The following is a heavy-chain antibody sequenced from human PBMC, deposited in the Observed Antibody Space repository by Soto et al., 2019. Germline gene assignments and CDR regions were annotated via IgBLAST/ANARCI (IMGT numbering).Heavy chain of an antibody. CDR2: ISAYNGNT. CDR3: ARDIRITIFGVLDYYYGMDV. D-gene: IGHD3-3*01. CDR1: GYTFTSYG. J-gene: IGHJ6*02. Sequence: ALVKVSCKASGYTFTSYGISWVRQAPGQGLEWMGWISAYNGNTNYAQKLQGRVTMTTDTSTSTAYMELRSLRSDDTAVYYCARDIRITIFGVLDYYYGMDVWGQGTTVTVSS. V-gene: IGHV1-18*01.